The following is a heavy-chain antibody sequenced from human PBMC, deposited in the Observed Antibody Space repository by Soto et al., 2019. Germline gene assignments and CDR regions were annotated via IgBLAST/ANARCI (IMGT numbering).Heavy chain of an antibody. CDR1: GGTFSSYA. Sequence: QVQLVQSGAEVKKPGSSVKVSCKASGGTFSSYAISWVRQAPGQGLEWMGGIIPIFGTANYAQKFQGRVTITADESTKKADMELSGLRSEDTAVYYWATAYYDSSCDYGGDDYWGQGTLVTVSS. CDR3: ATAYYDSSCDYGGDDY. J-gene: IGHJ4*02. CDR2: IIPIFGTA. D-gene: IGHD3-22*01. V-gene: IGHV1-69*12.